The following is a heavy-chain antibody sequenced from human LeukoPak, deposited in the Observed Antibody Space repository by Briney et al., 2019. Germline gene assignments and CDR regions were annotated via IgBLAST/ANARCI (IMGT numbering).Heavy chain of an antibody. CDR2: FDPEDGET. Sequence: GASVKVSCKVSGYTLTELSMHWVRQAPGKGLEWMGGFDPEDGETIYAQKFQGRVTMTEDTSTDTAYMELSSLRSEDTAVYYCATVAYVDTALLYWGQGTLVTVSS. J-gene: IGHJ4*02. V-gene: IGHV1-24*01. CDR3: ATVAYVDTALLY. CDR1: GYTLTELS. D-gene: IGHD5-18*01.